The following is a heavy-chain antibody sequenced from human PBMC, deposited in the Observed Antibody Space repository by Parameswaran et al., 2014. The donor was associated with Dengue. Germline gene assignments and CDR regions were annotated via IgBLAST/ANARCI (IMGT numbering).Heavy chain of an antibody. Sequence: VRQAPGKGLEWVAFIRYDGSNKYYADSVKGRFTISRDNSKNTLYLQMNSLRAEDTAVYYCAKEGVNIVGATSDYYYYYMDVWGKGTTVTVSS. D-gene: IGHD1-26*01. CDR2: IRYDGSNK. V-gene: IGHV3-30*02. CDR3: AKEGVNIVGATSDYYYYYMDV. J-gene: IGHJ6*03.